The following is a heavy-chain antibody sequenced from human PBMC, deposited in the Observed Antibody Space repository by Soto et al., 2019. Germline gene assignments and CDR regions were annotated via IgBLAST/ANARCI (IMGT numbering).Heavy chain of an antibody. CDR3: ASHYDFWSGSGVVEP. J-gene: IGHJ4*02. CDR1: GFTFRDYY. Sequence: WGSLRLSCSASGFTFRDYYMSWIRQAPGKWLECVAYISSSVSTIYYADSVKGRFTISRDNAKNSLYLQMNSLRAEDTAVYYCASHYDFWSGSGVVEPWGQGTLVTVSS. CDR2: ISSSVSTI. V-gene: IGHV3-11*01. D-gene: IGHD3-3*01.